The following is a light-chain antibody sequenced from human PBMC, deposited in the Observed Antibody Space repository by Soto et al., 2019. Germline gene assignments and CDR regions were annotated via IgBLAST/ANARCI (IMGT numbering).Light chain of an antibody. J-gene: IGKJ2*01. Sequence: EIVLTQSPGTLSLSPGERATLSCRASQSVSSSYLAWYQQKPSQPTRLLIYGASSKSTGIADRFSGSGSATDFTLTISRLEPEDFAVYYCQQYGSSPLYTFGQGTKLEIK. CDR1: QSVSSSY. V-gene: IGKV3-20*01. CDR3: QQYGSSPLYT. CDR2: GAS.